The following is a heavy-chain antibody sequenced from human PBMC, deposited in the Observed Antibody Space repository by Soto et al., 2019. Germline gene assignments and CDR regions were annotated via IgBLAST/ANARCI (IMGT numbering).Heavy chain of an antibody. CDR1: GFTFDDYA. CDR3: AKDRLPLVVVAARAIGAFDI. J-gene: IGHJ3*02. CDR2: ISWNSGSI. V-gene: IGHV3-9*01. D-gene: IGHD2-15*01. Sequence: EVQLVESGGGLVQPGRSLRLSCAASGFTFDDYAMHWVRQAPGKGLEWVSCISWNSGSIGYADSLKGRFTISRDNAKNSLYLQMNSLRAEDTALYYCAKDRLPLVVVAARAIGAFDIWGQGTMVTVSS.